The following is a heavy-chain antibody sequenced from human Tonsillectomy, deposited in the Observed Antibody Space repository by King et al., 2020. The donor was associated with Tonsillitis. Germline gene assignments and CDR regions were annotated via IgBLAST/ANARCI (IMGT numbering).Heavy chain of an antibody. V-gene: IGHV3-48*04. D-gene: IGHD3-22*01. CDR2: ISSSSSTI. Sequence: VQLVESGGGLVQPGGSLKLSCAASGFTFSSYSMNWVRQAPGKGLEWVSYISSSSSTIYYADSVKGRFTISRDNAKNSLYLQMNSLRAEDTAVYYCARVLPSIGSSFYFEYWGQGTLGTVSA. J-gene: IGHJ4*02. CDR1: GFTFSSYS. CDR3: ARVLPSIGSSFYFEY.